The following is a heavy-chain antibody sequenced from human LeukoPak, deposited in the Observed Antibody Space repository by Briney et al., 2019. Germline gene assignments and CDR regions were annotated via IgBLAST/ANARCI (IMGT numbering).Heavy chain of an antibody. V-gene: IGHV3-7*01. Sequence: PGGSLRLSCAASGFTFSSYEMNWVRQAPGKGLEWVANIKQDGSEKYYVDSVKGRFTISRDNAKNSLYLQMNSLRAEDTAVYYCATGYSSGWYFYFQRWGQGSLVSVSS. CDR2: IKQDGSEK. D-gene: IGHD6-19*01. CDR1: GFTFSSYE. J-gene: IGHJ1*01. CDR3: ATGYSSGWYFYFQR.